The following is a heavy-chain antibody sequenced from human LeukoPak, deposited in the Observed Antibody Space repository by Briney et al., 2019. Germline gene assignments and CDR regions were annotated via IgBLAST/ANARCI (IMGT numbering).Heavy chain of an antibody. J-gene: IGHJ4*02. D-gene: IGHD3-3*01. CDR3: AQGSRQRIRYYDFWSGRFDY. CDR2: IYWNDDK. V-gene: IGHV2-5*01. CDR1: GFSLSTSGVG. Sequence: SGPTLVNPTQTLTLTCTFSGFSLSTSGVGVGWIRQPPGKALEWLALIYWNDDKRYSPSLKSRLTITKDTSKNQVVLTMTNMDPVGTATYYCAQGSRQRIRYYDFWSGRFDYWGQGTLVTVSS.